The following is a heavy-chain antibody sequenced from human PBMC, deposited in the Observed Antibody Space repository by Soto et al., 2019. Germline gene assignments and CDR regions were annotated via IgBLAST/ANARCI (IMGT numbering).Heavy chain of an antibody. V-gene: IGHV3-15*07. D-gene: IGHD3-22*01. CDR1: GLTFSNAW. J-gene: IGHJ4*02. CDR2: IKSKTDGGTT. Sequence: GGSLRLSCAASGLTFSNAWMNWVRQAPGKGLEWVGRIKSKTDGGTTDYAAPVKGRFTISRDDSKNTLYLQMNSLKTEDTAVYYCTTDQNLFLIGIYYYDSSGPFWGQGTLVTVSS. CDR3: TTDQNLFLIGIYYYDSSGPF.